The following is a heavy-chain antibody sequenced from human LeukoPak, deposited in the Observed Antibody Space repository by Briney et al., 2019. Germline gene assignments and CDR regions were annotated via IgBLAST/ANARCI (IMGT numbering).Heavy chain of an antibody. D-gene: IGHD2-2*01. V-gene: IGHV1-2*02. CDR1: GYTFTGYY. CDR3: AKEGDCSSTSCHFDY. CDR2: INPNSGDT. J-gene: IGHJ4*02. Sequence: ASVKVSCKASGYTFTGYYMHWVRQAPGQGLEWMGWINPNSGDTNYAQKFQGRVTMTRDTSISTAYMELRRLRSDDTAVYHCAKEGDCSSTSCHFDYWGQGTLVTVSS.